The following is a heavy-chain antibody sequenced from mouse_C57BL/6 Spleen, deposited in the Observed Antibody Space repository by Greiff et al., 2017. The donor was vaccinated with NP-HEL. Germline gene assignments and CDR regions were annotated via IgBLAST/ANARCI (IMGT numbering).Heavy chain of an antibody. CDR2: ILPGSGST. Sequence: QLHLPASFSELMHPLSSFPLSFPSPFSPFPFSFLSFFPPLPFPCLAWIGEILPGSGSTNYNEKFKGKATFTADTSSNTAYMQLSSLTTEDSAIYYCARKAQATYYAMDYWGQGTSVTVSS. CDR3: ARKAQATYYAMDY. V-gene: IGHV1-9*01. J-gene: IGHJ4*01. D-gene: IGHD3-2*02. CDR1: FSPFPFSF.